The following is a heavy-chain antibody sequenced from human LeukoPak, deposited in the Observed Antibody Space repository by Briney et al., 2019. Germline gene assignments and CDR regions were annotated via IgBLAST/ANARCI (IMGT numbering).Heavy chain of an antibody. CDR3: AREGRGVANWFDP. CDR2: IYTTGST. V-gene: IGHV4-61*02. D-gene: IGHD3-10*01. Sequence: SETLSLTCTVSGGSISSGSYYWSWIRQPAGKGLDWIGRIYTTGSTNYNPSLKSRVTISVDTSKNQFSLKLSSVTAADTAVYYCAREGRGVANWFDPWGQGTLVTVSS. J-gene: IGHJ5*02. CDR1: GGSISSGSYY.